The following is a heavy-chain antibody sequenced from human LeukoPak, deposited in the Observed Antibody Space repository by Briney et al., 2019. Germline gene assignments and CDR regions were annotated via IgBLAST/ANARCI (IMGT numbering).Heavy chain of an antibody. CDR2: INPNSSGT. CDR1: GYTFTGYY. V-gene: IGHV1-2*02. Sequence: ASVKVSCKASGYTFTGYYMHWVRQAPGQGLEWMGWINPNSSGTNYAQKFQGRVTMTRDTSISTAYMELSRLRSDDTAVYYCARARSYYDSSGSHGWYFDLWGRGTLFTVSS. D-gene: IGHD3-22*01. CDR3: ARARSYYDSSGSHGWYFDL. J-gene: IGHJ2*01.